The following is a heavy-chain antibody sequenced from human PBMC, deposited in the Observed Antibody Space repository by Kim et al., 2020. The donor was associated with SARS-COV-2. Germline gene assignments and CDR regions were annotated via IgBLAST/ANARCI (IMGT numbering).Heavy chain of an antibody. CDR3: ARDIPYYYGSGSYSRRMDV. Sequence: SETLSLTCTVSGGSISSYYWSWIRQPAGKGLEWIGYIYYSGSTNYNPSLKSRVTISVDTSKNQFSLKLSSVTAADTAVYYCARDIPYYYGSGSYSRRMDVWGQGTTVTVSS. V-gene: IGHV4-59*13. CDR1: GGSISSYY. CDR2: IYYSGST. J-gene: IGHJ6*02. D-gene: IGHD3-10*01.